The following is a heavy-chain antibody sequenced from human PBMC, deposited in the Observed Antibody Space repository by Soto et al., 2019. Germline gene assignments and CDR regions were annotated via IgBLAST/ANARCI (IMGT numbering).Heavy chain of an antibody. Sequence: QVQLQESGPGLVKPSQTLSLTCTVSGGSISSGGYYWSWIRQHPGKGLEWIGYIYYSGSTYYNPSLNSRVTISVDTSKNQFSLKLSSVTAADTAVYYCARIRITMVRGVISHYYYGMDVWGQGTTVTVSS. D-gene: IGHD3-10*01. CDR3: ARIRITMVRGVISHYYYGMDV. J-gene: IGHJ6*02. CDR2: IYYSGST. V-gene: IGHV4-31*03. CDR1: GGSISSGGYY.